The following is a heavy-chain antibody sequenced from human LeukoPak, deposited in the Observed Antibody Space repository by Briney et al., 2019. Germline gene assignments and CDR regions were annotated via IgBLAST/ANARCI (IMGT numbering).Heavy chain of an antibody. Sequence: ASVKVSCMASGYTFTISGISWVRQAPGQGREWMGWISAYIVNTNYAQKLQGRVTMTTDTSTSTAYMELRSMRSDDAAVYYCARTSGYLDWFDPWGQGTLITVSS. V-gene: IGHV1-18*01. D-gene: IGHD5-12*01. J-gene: IGHJ5*02. CDR1: GYTFTISG. CDR3: ARTSGYLDWFDP. CDR2: ISAYIVNT.